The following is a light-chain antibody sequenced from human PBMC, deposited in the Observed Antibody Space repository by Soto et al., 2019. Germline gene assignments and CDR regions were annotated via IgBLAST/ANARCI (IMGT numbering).Light chain of an antibody. Sequence: PGERATLSCRASQSVGSSYLAWYQQKPGQSPRLLIYGASSRATGIPDRFSGSGSGTDFTLTISRLEPEDFAVYYCQQYGNSPRTFGPGTKVDIK. CDR2: GAS. CDR3: QQYGNSPRT. CDR1: QSVGSSY. V-gene: IGKV3-20*01. J-gene: IGKJ3*01.